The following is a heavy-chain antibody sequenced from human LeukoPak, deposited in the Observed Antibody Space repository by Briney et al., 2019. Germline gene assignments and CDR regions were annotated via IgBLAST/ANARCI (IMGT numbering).Heavy chain of an antibody. CDR1: GFTFSSYA. CDR3: ARDLRGGILWFGELLGY. J-gene: IGHJ4*02. D-gene: IGHD3-10*01. Sequence: GGSLRLSCAASGFTFSSYAMSWVRQAPGKGLEWVSAISGSGGSTYYADSVKGRFTISRDNAKNSLYLQMNSLRAEDTALYYCARDLRGGILWFGELLGYWGQGTLVTVSS. CDR2: ISGSGGST. V-gene: IGHV3-23*01.